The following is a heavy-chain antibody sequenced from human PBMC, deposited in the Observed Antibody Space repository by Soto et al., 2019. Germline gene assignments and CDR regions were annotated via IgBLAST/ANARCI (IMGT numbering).Heavy chain of an antibody. D-gene: IGHD2-2*01. CDR2: INHTGST. CDR1: GGSFSGYY. V-gene: IGHV4-34*01. J-gene: IGHJ6*03. CDR3: ARGFNTGYCSSTSCYRGVRYYYYMDV. Sequence: SETLSLTCAVYGGSFSGYYWSWIRQPPGKGLEWIGEINHTGSTNYNPSLKSRVTISVDTSKNQFSLKLSSVTAADTAVYYCARGFNTGYCSSTSCYRGVRYYYYMDVWGKGTTVTVSS.